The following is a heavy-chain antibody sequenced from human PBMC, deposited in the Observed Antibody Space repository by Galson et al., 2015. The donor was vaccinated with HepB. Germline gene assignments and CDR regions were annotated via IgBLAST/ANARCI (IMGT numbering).Heavy chain of an antibody. CDR1: GFTFSSYA. CDR3: AKDGSGWPNNWFDP. V-gene: IGHV3-23*01. CDR2: ISGSGGNT. Sequence: SLRLSCAASGFTFSSYAMSWVRQAPGKGLEWVSAISGSGGNTYYADSVKGRFTISRDNSKNTLYLQMNSLRAEDTAVYYCAKDGSGWPNNWFDPWGQGTLFTVSS. J-gene: IGHJ5*02. D-gene: IGHD6-19*01.